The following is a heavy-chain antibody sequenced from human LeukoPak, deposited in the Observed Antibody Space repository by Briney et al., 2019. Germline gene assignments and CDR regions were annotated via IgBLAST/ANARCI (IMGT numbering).Heavy chain of an antibody. CDR1: GFTFSSYA. V-gene: IGHV3-23*01. J-gene: IGHJ4*02. Sequence: GGSLRLSCAASGFTFSSYAMSWVRQAPGKGLEWVSAISGSGGSTYYADSVKGRFTISRDNSKNTLYLQMNSLRAEDTAVYYCAKDGAVADRPLRPYYFDYWGQGTLVSVSS. CDR2: ISGSGGST. CDR3: AKDGAVADRPLRPYYFDY. D-gene: IGHD6-19*01.